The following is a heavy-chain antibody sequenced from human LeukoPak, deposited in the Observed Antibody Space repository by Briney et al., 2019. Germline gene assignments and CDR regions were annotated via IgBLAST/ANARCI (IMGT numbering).Heavy chain of an antibody. Sequence: PGGSLRLSCAASGFSFTNAWMSWVRQAPGKGLEWVCRIKSNADGETTDYAAPVKGRFTMSRDDSKATLYLQMNSLKTEDTGVYYCTRHGIIHSYSNPFDDWGQGTLVTVSS. J-gene: IGHJ4*02. V-gene: IGHV3-15*01. CDR3: TRHGIIHSYSNPFDD. CDR2: IKSNADGETT. CDR1: GFSFTNAW. D-gene: IGHD2-15*01.